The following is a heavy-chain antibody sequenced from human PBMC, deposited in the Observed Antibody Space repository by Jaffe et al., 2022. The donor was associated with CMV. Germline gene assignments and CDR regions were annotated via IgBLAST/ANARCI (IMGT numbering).Heavy chain of an antibody. CDR2: ISYDGSNK. V-gene: IGHV3-30*18. CDR1: GFTFSSYG. J-gene: IGHJ1*01. D-gene: IGHD3-22*01. CDR3: AKAPNYYYDSSGYQH. Sequence: QVQLVESGGGVVQPGRSLRLSCAASGFTFSSYGMHWVRQAPGKGLEWVAVISYDGSNKYYADSVKGRFTISRDNSKNTLYLQMNSLRAEDTAVYYCAKAPNYYYDSSGYQHWGQGTLVTVSS.